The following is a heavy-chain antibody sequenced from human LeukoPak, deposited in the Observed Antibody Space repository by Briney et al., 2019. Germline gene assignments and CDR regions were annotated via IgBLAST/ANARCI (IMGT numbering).Heavy chain of an antibody. D-gene: IGHD5-24*01. CDR2: IWYDGSSK. CDR3: ARVRGSYAFDI. Sequence: GGSLRLSCAASGFTFSSYGMHWVRQAPGKGLEWVAVIWYDGSSKYYADSVKGRFTISRDNSKNTLYLQMNSLRAEDTAVYYCARVRGSYAFDIWGQGTMVTVSS. V-gene: IGHV3-33*01. J-gene: IGHJ3*02. CDR1: GFTFSSYG.